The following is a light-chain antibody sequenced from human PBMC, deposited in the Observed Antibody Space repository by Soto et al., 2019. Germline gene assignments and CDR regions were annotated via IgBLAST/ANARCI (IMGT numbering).Light chain of an antibody. Sequence: QSVLTQPPSASGTPGQRVTISCSGSSSNIGSNTVNWYQQLPGTAPKLLIYSNNQRPSGVPDRFSGSKSGTSASLAISGLQSEDEATYYCQSCDSSLSGSGVFGTGTKLTVL. CDR3: QSCDSSLSGSGV. V-gene: IGLV1-44*01. CDR1: SSNIGSNT. J-gene: IGLJ1*01. CDR2: SNN.